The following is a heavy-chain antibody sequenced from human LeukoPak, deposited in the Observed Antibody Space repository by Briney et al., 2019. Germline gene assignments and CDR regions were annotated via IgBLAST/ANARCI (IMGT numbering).Heavy chain of an antibody. V-gene: IGHV3-23*01. Sequence: GGSLRLSCAASGFTFSSYAMSWVRQAPGKGLEWVSAISGSGGSTYYADSVKGRFTISRDNSKNTLYLRMNSLRAEDTAVYYCAKDRGDSSGYLRPRFDVWGQGTLVTVSS. D-gene: IGHD3-22*01. J-gene: IGHJ4*02. CDR2: ISGSGGST. CDR3: AKDRGDSSGYLRPRFDV. CDR1: GFTFSSYA.